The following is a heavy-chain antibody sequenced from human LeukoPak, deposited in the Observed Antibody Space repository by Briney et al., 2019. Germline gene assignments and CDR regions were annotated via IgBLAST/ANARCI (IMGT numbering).Heavy chain of an antibody. J-gene: IGHJ6*02. Sequence: GASVKVSCKASGYTFTSYDINWVRQATGQGPEWMGWMNPNSGNTGYAQKFQGRVTMTRNTFISTAYMELSSLRSEDTAVYYCARVDYYGSGSYLREYYYYGMDVWGQGTTVTVSS. V-gene: IGHV1-8*01. CDR2: MNPNSGNT. D-gene: IGHD3-10*01. CDR3: ARVDYYGSGSYLREYYYYGMDV. CDR1: GYTFTSYD.